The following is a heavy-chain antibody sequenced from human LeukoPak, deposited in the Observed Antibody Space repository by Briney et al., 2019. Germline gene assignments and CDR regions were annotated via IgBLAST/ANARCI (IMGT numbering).Heavy chain of an antibody. CDR2: IDGSSATI. J-gene: IGHJ4*02. D-gene: IGHD5-24*01. Sequence: GGSLRLSCAASGFTFNKYSMSWVRQAPGKGLEWISYIDGSSATIYYADSVKGRFTTSRDNTKNSVYPHMNSLRAEDTAMYYCATYGRDGYKGFYWGQGTLVTVSS. V-gene: IGHV3-48*04. CDR3: ATYGRDGYKGFY. CDR1: GFTFNKYS.